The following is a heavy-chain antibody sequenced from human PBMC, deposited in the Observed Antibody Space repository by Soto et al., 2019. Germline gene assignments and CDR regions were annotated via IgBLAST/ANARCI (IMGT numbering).Heavy chain of an antibody. D-gene: IGHD5-18*01. CDR3: ARPNTAMVGSYYYGMDV. V-gene: IGHV5-10-1*01. J-gene: IGHJ6*02. CDR1: GYSFTKYW. Sequence: GESLKISCKASGYSFTKYWISWVRQMPGKGLEWMGRIDPSDSSSDYSPSFRGHVTISVDKSITTAYLQWSSLKASDTAMYFCARPNTAMVGSYYYGMDVWGQGTTVTVSS. CDR2: IDPSDSSS.